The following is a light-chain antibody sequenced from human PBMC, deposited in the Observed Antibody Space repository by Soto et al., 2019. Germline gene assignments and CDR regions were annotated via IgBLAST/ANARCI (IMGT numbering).Light chain of an antibody. V-gene: IGLV1-47*02. CDR3: ATWDDSLSGYV. Sequence: QSVLTQPPSASGTPGQRVTISCSGRSSNIGSNYVYWYQQLPGTAPKLLIYYNNQRPSGVPDRFSGSKSGTSASLAISGRRSEDEADYYCATWDDSLSGYVFGTGTKVTVL. CDR1: SSNIGSNY. CDR2: YNN. J-gene: IGLJ1*01.